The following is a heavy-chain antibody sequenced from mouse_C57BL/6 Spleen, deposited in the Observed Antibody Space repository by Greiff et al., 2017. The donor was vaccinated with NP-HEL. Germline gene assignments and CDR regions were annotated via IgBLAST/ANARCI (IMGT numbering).Heavy chain of an antibody. CDR3: ARSEGVAY. Sequence: QVQLKESGAELARPGASVKLSCKASGYTFTSYGISWVKQRTGQGLEWIGEIHPRSGNTYYNEKFKGKATLTADKSSSTAYMELRSLTSEDSAVYFCARSEGVAYWGQGTLVTVSA. CDR1: GYTFTSYG. J-gene: IGHJ3*01. V-gene: IGHV1-81*01. CDR2: IHPRSGNT.